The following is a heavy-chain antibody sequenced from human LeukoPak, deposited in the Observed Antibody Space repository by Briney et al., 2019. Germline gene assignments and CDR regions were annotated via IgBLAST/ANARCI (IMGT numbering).Heavy chain of an antibody. CDR1: GGSFSGYY. D-gene: IGHD2/OR15-2a*01. Sequence: SETLSLTCAVYGGSFSGYYWSWIRQPPGKGLEWIGEINHSGSTNYNPSLKSRVTISVDTSKNQFSLKLSSVTAADTAVYYCARVRRVIEVTGQHPDNWFDPWGQGTLVTVSS. V-gene: IGHV4-34*01. CDR3: ARVRRVIEVTGQHPDNWFDP. J-gene: IGHJ5*02. CDR2: INHSGST.